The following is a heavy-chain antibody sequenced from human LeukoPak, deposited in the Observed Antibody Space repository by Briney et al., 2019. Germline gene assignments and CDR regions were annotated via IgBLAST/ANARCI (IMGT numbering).Heavy chain of an antibody. Sequence: GGSLRLSCAASGFTFSDYYMSWIRRAPGRGLESVSYISSSGSTTYYTDSVKGRFTISRDNAKNSLYLQMNSLRPEDTAVYYCASSYCGGNCLVSWGQGTLVTVSS. J-gene: IGHJ5*02. D-gene: IGHD2-21*02. CDR3: ASSYCGGNCLVS. CDR2: ISSSGSTT. V-gene: IGHV3-11*01. CDR1: GFTFSDYY.